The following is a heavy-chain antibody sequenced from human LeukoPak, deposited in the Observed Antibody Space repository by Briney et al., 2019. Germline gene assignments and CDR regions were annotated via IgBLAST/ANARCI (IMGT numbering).Heavy chain of an antibody. CDR2: IYSSGST. D-gene: IGHD3-16*01. CDR1: GGSISTYY. Sequence: PSETLSLTCTVSGGSISTYYWSWIRQPPGKGLEWIGYIYSSGSTNYNPSLKSRVTISVDPSMHQFSLKLTSVTAADPAVYYCARHGDHYVVRSGYDYGGRGTLVPVSS. J-gene: IGHJ4*02. CDR3: ARHGDHYVVRSGYDY. V-gene: IGHV4-59*08.